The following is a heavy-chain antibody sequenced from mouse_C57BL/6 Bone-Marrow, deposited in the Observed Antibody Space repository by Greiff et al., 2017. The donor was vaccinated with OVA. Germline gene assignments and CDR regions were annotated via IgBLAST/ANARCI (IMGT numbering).Heavy chain of an antibody. CDR2: IYPGDGDT. V-gene: IGHV1-82*01. D-gene: IGHD2-4*01. CDR3: AREGVYYDYPFDV. Sequence: LQESGPELVKPGASVKISCKASGYAFSSSWMNWVKQRPGKGLEWIGRIYPGDGDTNYNGKFKGKATLTADKSSSTAYMQLSSLTSEDSAVYFCAREGVYYDYPFDVWGTGTTVTVSS. J-gene: IGHJ1*03. CDR1: GYAFSSSW.